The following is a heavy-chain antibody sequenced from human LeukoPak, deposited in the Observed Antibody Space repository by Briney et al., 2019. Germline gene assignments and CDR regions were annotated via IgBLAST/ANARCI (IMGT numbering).Heavy chain of an antibody. D-gene: IGHD4-17*01. J-gene: IGHJ3*02. Sequence: SETLSLTCSVSGGSINNYYGTWIRQPPGRGLEWIGYIYYTGTTNYHPSLKSRVTISVDTSRNQFSLKLTSVTAADTAVYYCARDLVTVTKGFDIWGQGTMVSVSS. CDR1: GGSINNYY. V-gene: IGHV4-59*01. CDR2: IYYTGTT. CDR3: ARDLVTVTKGFDI.